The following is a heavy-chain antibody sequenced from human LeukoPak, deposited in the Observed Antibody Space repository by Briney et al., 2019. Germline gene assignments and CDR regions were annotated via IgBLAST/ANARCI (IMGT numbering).Heavy chain of an antibody. CDR2: IYSGGST. J-gene: IGHJ4*02. CDR1: GFALTSYA. D-gene: IGHD5-18*01. CDR3: ARGKNTAMVDY. Sequence: PGGSLRLSCAASGFALTSYAMSWVRQAPGKGLEWVSVIYSGGSTYYADSVKGRFTISRDNSKNTLYLQMNSLRAEDTAVYYCARGKNTAMVDYWGQGTLVTVSS. V-gene: IGHV3-53*01.